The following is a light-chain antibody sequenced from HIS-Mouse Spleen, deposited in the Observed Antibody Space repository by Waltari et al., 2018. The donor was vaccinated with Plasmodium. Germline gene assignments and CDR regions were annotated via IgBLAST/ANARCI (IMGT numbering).Light chain of an antibody. V-gene: IGLV2-23*03. J-gene: IGLJ3*02. CDR2: EGS. CDR1: SSDVGSYNL. CDR3: CSYAGSSTFV. Sequence: QSALTQPASVSGSPGQSITISCTGTSSDVGSYNLFSWSQQPPGKAPKLMIYEGSKRPSGFSNRFSGAKSGNTASLTISGLQAEDEADYYCCSYAGSSTFVFGGGTKLTVL.